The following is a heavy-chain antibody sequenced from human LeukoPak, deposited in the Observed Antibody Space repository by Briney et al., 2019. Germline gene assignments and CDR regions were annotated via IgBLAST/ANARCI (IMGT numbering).Heavy chain of an antibody. V-gene: IGHV1-3*01. Sequence: ASVKVSCKTSGFTFTTYTMHWVRQAPGQRLEWMGWINAANGNTQYSQKFQGRVTITRDTSASTAYMELRSLRFDDTAVYYCARDLAGIVGVTAWFDPWGQGTLVTVSS. CDR2: INAANGNT. CDR3: ARDLAGIVGVTAWFDP. J-gene: IGHJ5*02. CDR1: GFTFTTYT. D-gene: IGHD1-26*01.